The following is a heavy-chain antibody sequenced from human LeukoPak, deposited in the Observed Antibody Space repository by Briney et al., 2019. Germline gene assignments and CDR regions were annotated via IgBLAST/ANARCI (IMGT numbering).Heavy chain of an antibody. CDR3: ARGRDGNRIFDY. CDR1: GGSISSGSYY. CDR2: IYTSGST. J-gene: IGHJ4*02. D-gene: IGHD5-24*01. V-gene: IGHV4-61*02. Sequence: SETLSLTCTVSGGSISSGSYYWSWIRQPAGKGLEWIGRIYTSGSTNYNPSLKSRVTISVDTSKNQFSLKLSSVTAADTAVYYCARGRDGNRIFDYWGQGTLVTVST.